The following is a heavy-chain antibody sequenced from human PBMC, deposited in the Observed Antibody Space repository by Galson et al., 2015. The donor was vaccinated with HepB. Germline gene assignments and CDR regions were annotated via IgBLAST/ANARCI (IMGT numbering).Heavy chain of an antibody. Sequence: SLRLSCAASGFTFSSYGMHWVRQAPGKGLEWVAVISYDGSNKYYADSVKGRFTISRDNSKNTLYLQMNSLRAEDTAVYYCAKELFYWGQGTLVTVSS. CDR2: ISYDGSNK. V-gene: IGHV3-30*18. CDR1: GFTFSSYG. CDR3: AKELFY. J-gene: IGHJ4*02.